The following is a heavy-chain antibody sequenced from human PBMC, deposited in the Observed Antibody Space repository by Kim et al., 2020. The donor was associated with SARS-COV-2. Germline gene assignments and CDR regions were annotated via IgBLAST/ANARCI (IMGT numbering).Heavy chain of an antibody. D-gene: IGHD3-22*01. V-gene: IGHV3-49*03. CDR1: GFTFGDYG. CDR3: TYLYSSGYNYYGMDV. CDR2: IRSKAYGGTT. Sequence: GGSLRLSCTTSGFTFGDYGMIWFRQAPGKGLEWVGFIRSKAYGGTTEYAASVKARVTISRDDSKSIAYLQMNSLKTEDTAVYYCTYLYSSGYNYYGMDVWGQGTTATVSS. J-gene: IGHJ6*02.